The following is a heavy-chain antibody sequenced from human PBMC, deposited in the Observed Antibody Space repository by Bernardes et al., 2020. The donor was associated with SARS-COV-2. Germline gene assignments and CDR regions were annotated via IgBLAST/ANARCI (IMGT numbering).Heavy chain of an antibody. CDR3: ARGAYSLNKSGPRSVFDI. J-gene: IGHJ3*02. Sequence: GGSLRLSCAVSGFTFSSYWMHWIRQAPGKGLVWVSRINGDGPSPSYADSVKGRFTISRDNAKNTLNLQMNSLSAEDTAVYYCARGAYSLNKSGPRSVFDIWGQATMVTVSS. CDR1: GFTFSSYW. D-gene: IGHD1-26*01. CDR2: INGDGPSP. V-gene: IGHV3-74*01.